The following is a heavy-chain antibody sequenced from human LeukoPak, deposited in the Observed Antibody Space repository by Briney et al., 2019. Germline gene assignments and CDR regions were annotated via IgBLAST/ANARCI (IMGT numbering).Heavy chain of an antibody. J-gene: IGHJ4*02. D-gene: IGHD3-10*01. Sequence: SETLSLTCTVSGGSISSSSYYWGWIRQPPGKGLEWIGRIYYSGSTYYNPSLKSRVTISVDTSKNQFSLKLSSVTAADTAVYYCARAPDYYGSGSYLNYYFDYWGQGTLVTVSS. CDR3: ARAPDYYGSGSYLNYYFDY. CDR1: GGSISSSSYY. CDR2: IYYSGST. V-gene: IGHV4-39*07.